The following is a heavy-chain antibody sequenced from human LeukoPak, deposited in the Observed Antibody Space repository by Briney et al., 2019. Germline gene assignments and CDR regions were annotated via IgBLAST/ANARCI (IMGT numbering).Heavy chain of an antibody. Sequence: ASVKVSCKASGYTFTSYGISWVRQAPGQGLEWMGWINPNSGGTNYAQKFQGRVTMTRDTSISTAYMELSRLRSDDTAVYYCASRGESDSTDYWGQGTLVTVSS. V-gene: IGHV1-2*02. D-gene: IGHD3-10*01. CDR1: GYTFTSYG. CDR3: ASRGESDSTDY. CDR2: INPNSGGT. J-gene: IGHJ4*02.